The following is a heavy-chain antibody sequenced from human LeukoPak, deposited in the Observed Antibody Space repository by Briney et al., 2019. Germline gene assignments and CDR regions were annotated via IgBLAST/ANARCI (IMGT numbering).Heavy chain of an antibody. CDR1: GGSLSSGGYS. V-gene: IGHV4-30-2*01. CDR2: IYHSGST. CDR3: ARSQGNWFDP. J-gene: IGHJ5*02. Sequence: SETLSLTCAVSGGSLSSGGYSWSWIRQPPGKGLEWIGYIYHSGSTYYNPSLKSRVTISVDRSKNQFSLKLSSVTAADTAVYYCARSQGNWFDPWGQGTLVTVSS.